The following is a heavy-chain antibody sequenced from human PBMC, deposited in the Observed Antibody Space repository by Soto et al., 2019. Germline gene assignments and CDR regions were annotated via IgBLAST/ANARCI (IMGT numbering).Heavy chain of an antibody. CDR1: GYTFTSYA. CDR2: INAGNGNT. V-gene: IGHV1-3*01. Sequence: QVQLVQSGAEVKKPGASVKVSCKASGYTFTSYAMHWVRQAPGQRLEWMGWINAGNGNTKYSQKFQGRVTITRDTSASTAYMELSSLRSEDTCLSFRARGYHAGVADLFNPWGQGTLVTVSS. D-gene: IGHD2-8*01. J-gene: IGHJ5*02. CDR3: ARGYHAGVADLFNP.